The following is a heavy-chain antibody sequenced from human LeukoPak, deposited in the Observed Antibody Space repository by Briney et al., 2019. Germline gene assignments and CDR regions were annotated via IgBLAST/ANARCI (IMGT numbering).Heavy chain of an antibody. J-gene: IGHJ4*02. CDR2: IVQSGRT. CDR3: AREGRAYDILTGYYNTGDDY. Sequence: SETLSLTCTVYGGSFSDYYWTWIRQPPGKGLEWIGEIVQSGRTNYSPSLESRLTLSVDTSKNQFSLKLSSVTAADTAVYYCAREGRAYDILTGYYNTGDDYWGQGTLVTVSS. D-gene: IGHD3-9*01. CDR1: GGSFSDYY. V-gene: IGHV4-34*12.